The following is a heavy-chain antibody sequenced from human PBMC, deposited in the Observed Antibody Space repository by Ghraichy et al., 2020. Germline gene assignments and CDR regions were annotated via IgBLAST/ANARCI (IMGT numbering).Heavy chain of an antibody. V-gene: IGHV3-11*01. Sequence: GGSLRLSCAASGFTFSDYYMSWIRQAPEKGLEWVSYISSSGSTIYYADSVKGRFTISRDNAKKSLYLQMNSLRAEDTAVYYCARSVSDYDPDYYGMDVWGQGTTVTVSS. CDR2: ISSSGSTI. J-gene: IGHJ6*02. CDR1: GFTFSDYY. D-gene: IGHD5-12*01. CDR3: ARSVSDYDPDYYGMDV.